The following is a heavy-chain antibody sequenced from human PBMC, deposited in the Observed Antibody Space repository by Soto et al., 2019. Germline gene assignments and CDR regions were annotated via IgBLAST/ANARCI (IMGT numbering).Heavy chain of an antibody. V-gene: IGHV4-59*01. CDR3: ARNVDTTRAYYFDY. CDR1: GGSISSYY. CDR2: IYYNGNT. J-gene: IGHJ4*02. Sequence: SETLSLTCTVSGGSISSYYWSWIQQPPGKGLEWIGYIYYNGNTNYNPSLRSRVTISVDTSKNQFSLKVSSVAAADTAVYYCARNVDTTRAYYFDYWGQGTLVTVSS. D-gene: IGHD5-18*01.